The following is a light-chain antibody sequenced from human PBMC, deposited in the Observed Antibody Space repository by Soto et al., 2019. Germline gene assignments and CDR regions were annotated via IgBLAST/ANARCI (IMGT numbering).Light chain of an antibody. Sequence: QSVLTQPPSVSEAPRQRVTISCSGSSSNIGNNAVNWYQQLPGKAPKLLIYYDDLLPSGVSDRFSGSKSGTSASLAISGLQSEDDADYYCAAWDDSLNVYVFGTGTKLTVL. CDR1: SSNIGNNA. CDR2: YDD. V-gene: IGLV1-36*01. J-gene: IGLJ1*01. CDR3: AAWDDSLNVYV.